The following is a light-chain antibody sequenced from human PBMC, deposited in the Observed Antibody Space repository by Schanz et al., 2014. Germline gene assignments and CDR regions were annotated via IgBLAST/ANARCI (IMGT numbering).Light chain of an antibody. V-gene: IGLV2-11*01. Sequence: QSALTQPRSVSGSPGQSVTISCTGTSSDVGRYNYVSWYQQHPGKPPKLMISDVTKRPSGVPDRYSGSKSGNTASLTVSGLQAEDEADYYCSSYTSSFSVVFGGGTKLTVL. CDR1: SSDVGRYNY. CDR2: DVT. CDR3: SSYTSSFSVV. J-gene: IGLJ2*01.